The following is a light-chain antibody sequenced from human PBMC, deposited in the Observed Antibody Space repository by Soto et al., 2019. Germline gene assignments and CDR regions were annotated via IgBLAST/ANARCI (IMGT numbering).Light chain of an antibody. Sequence: QSVLTQPPSASGTPGQRVSMSCSGSSSNIGSNTVNWYQQFPGTAPKLLIYYNNQRPSGVPDRFSGSKSGTSASLAISGLQSEDEADYYCSTWGDSLNAVLFGGGTKVTVL. CDR3: STWGDSLNAVL. V-gene: IGLV1-44*01. CDR1: SSNIGSNT. CDR2: YNN. J-gene: IGLJ2*01.